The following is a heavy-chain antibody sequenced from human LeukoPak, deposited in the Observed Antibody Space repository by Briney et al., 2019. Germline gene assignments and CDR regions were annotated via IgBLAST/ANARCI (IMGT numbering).Heavy chain of an antibody. CDR3: ARPQTGAGDAFDL. J-gene: IGHJ3*01. CDR1: GYIFTNYW. CDR2: IFPDDSDT. D-gene: IGHD3-10*01. V-gene: IGHV5-51*01. Sequence: NHGESLKISCEASGYIFTNYWIAWVRHMPGKGLKCIGIIFPDDSDTRYSPSFQGQVTISVDKSINTTYLQWNSLKASDTAIYFCARPQTGAGDAFDLWGQGTLVTVFS.